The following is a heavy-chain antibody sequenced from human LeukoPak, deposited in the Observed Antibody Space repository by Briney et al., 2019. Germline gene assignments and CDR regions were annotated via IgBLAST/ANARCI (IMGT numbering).Heavy chain of an antibody. V-gene: IGHV4-39*07. Sequence: KPSETLSLTCTVSGGSISSRTYFWGWIRQPPGKGLEWIGTIYYSGSTYYNPSLKSRVTISVDTSKNQFSLKLSSVTAADAAVYYCARDVGFCSSGTCYPGDGFDIWGQGTMVTVSS. CDR2: IYYSGST. J-gene: IGHJ3*02. CDR1: GGSISSRTYF. D-gene: IGHD2-15*01. CDR3: ARDVGFCSSGTCYPGDGFDI.